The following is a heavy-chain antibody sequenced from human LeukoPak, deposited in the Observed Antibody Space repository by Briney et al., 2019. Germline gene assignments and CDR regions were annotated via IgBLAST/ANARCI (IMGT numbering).Heavy chain of an antibody. V-gene: IGHV3-30*02. D-gene: IGHD4-17*01. CDR1: GFTFSSYG. CDR2: IRYDGSNK. CDR3: AKVAYLNSDYGDYG. Sequence: GESLKISCAASGFTFSSYGMHWVRQAPGKGLEWVALIRYDGSNKYYADSVKGRFTISRDNSKNTLYLQMNSLRAEDTAVYYCAKVAYLNSDYGDYGWGQGTLVTVSS. J-gene: IGHJ4*02.